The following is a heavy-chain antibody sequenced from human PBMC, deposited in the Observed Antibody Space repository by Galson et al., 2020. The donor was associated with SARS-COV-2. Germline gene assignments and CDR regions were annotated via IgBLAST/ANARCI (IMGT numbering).Heavy chain of an antibody. V-gene: IGHV3-53*01. Sequence: LSLTRAASGFTVTSNYMSWVRPAPGKGLEWVSVIYSGGSTYYADSVKGRFTIPRDNSKKTLYLQMNRLRAEDTAVYYCARDSSGYYHTLGDWGQGTLVTVSS. D-gene: IGHD3-22*01. J-gene: IGHJ4*02. CDR3: ARDSSGYYHTLGD. CDR1: GFTVTSNY. CDR2: IYSGGST.